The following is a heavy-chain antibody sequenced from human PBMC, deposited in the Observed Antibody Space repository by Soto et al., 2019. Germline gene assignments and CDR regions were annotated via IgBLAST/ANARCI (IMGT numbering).Heavy chain of an antibody. D-gene: IGHD3-22*01. CDR3: ARDSAPEQRITMIVVVTPRLPSDY. CDR2: ISAYNGNT. Sequence: GASVKVSCKASGYTFTSYGISWVRQAPGQGLEWMGWISAYNGNTNYAQKLQGRVTMTTDTSTSTAYMELRSLRSDDTAVYYCARDSAPEQRITMIVVVTPRLPSDYWGQGTLVTVSS. J-gene: IGHJ4*02. CDR1: GYTFTSYG. V-gene: IGHV1-18*01.